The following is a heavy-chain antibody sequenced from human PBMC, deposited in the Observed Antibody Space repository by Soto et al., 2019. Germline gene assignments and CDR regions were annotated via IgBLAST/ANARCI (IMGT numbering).Heavy chain of an antibody. CDR2: ISAYNGNT. Sequence: ASVKVSCKXSGYMFVTYGINWVRQAPGQGLEWMGWISAYNGNTKYAQNLQGRVTMTTDASTSTAYMEMRSLRSDDTAVYYCARDLDGSGSYYTDYWGPGTLVTVSS. J-gene: IGHJ4*02. CDR1: GYMFVTYG. D-gene: IGHD3-10*01. V-gene: IGHV1-18*01. CDR3: ARDLDGSGSYYTDY.